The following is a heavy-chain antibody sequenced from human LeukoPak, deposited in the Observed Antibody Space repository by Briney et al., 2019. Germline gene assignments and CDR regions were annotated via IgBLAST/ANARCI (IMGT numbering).Heavy chain of an antibody. V-gene: IGHV1-69*05. CDR2: IIPIFGTA. J-gene: IGHJ4*02. D-gene: IGHD3-10*01. CDR3: LSTTRVRRVIGY. Sequence: SVKVSCNVSGGSVSSYAFSWVRQAPGQGLEWMGGIIPIFGTANYAQKFQGRVTITTDESTSTAYMALSSLRSEDTAVYYCLSTTRVRRVIGYWGQGTLVTVSS. CDR1: GGSVSSYA.